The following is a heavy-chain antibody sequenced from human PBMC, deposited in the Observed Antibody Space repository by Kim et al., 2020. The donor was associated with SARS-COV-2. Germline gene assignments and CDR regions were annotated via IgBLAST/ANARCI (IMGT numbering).Heavy chain of an antibody. CDR2: ISYDGSNK. Sequence: GGSLRLSCAASGFTFSSYAMHWVRQAPGKVLEWVAVISYDGSNKYYADSVKGRFTISRDNSKNTLYLQMNSLRAEDTAVYYCAREGDNGDVDIYYGMDV. V-gene: IGHV3-30*04. J-gene: IGHJ6*01. CDR3: AREGDNGDVDIYYGMDV. CDR1: GFTFSSYA. D-gene: IGHD4-17*01.